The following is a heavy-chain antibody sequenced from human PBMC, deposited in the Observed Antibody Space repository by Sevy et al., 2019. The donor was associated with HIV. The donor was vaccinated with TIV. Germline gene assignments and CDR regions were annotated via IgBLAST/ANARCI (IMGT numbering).Heavy chain of an antibody. V-gene: IGHV3-30*18. J-gene: IGHJ6*02. D-gene: IGHD3-9*01. CDR3: AKDFTGYNGMDV. CDR2: ISYDGRNK. Sequence: GGSLRLSCAVSGITFTTSGMHWVRQAPGKGLEWVAVISYDGRNKFYGDSVKGRFTISRDNSKSMLYLQVNSLTTEDTAVYYCAKDFTGYNGMDVWGQGTMVTVSS. CDR1: GITFTTSG.